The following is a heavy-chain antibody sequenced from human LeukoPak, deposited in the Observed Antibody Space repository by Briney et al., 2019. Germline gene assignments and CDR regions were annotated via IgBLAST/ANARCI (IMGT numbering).Heavy chain of an antibody. D-gene: IGHD4-23*01. Sequence: GFDPEDGETIYAQKFQGRVAMTEDTSTDTAYMELSSLRSEDTAVYHCATRPFYGGNSLDYWGQGTLVTVSS. CDR3: ATRPFYGGNSLDY. J-gene: IGHJ4*02. CDR2: FDPEDGET. V-gene: IGHV1-24*01.